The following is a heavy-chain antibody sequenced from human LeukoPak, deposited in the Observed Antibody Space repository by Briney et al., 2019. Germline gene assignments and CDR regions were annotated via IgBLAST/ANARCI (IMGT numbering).Heavy chain of an antibody. CDR3: ARHVEDGAYYYYYMDV. Sequence: TFSSYGMSWVRQAPGKGLEWIGSIYYSGSTYYNPSLKSRVTISVDTSKNQFSLKLSSVTAADTAVYYCARHVEDGAYYYYYMDVWGKGTTVTISS. D-gene: IGHD4/OR15-4a*01. CDR2: IYYSGST. J-gene: IGHJ6*03. V-gene: IGHV4-39*01. CDR1: TFSSYG.